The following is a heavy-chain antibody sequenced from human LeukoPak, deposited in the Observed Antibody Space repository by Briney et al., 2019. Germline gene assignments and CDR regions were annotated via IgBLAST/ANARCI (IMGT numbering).Heavy chain of an antibody. CDR3: ARQVASGYYYMDV. CDR1: VFTFTSYA. D-gene: IGHD5-12*01. J-gene: IGHJ6*03. CDR2: ISGSGVGT. V-gene: IGHV3-23*01. Sequence: GGSLRLSCAASVFTFTSYAITWVPQAPGKGLEWVSAISGSGVGTYYADSVKGRFTISRDNSKSTLYLQMNSLRAEDTAVFYCARQVASGYYYMDVWGKGTTVTVSS.